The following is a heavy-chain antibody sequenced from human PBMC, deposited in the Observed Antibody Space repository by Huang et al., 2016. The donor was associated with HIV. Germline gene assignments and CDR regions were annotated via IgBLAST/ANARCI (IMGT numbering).Heavy chain of an antibody. D-gene: IGHD3-10*01. Sequence: QVQLVQSGAEVKRPGASVKVSCKASGYSFTGHFIHWVRQAPGQGLGWMVRIDPTRGAINGGSRFQGRVSMTRDKSIGTAYMELSVLRSDDTAVFFCAREAWASGVAHYFDYWGPGTLVTVSS. V-gene: IGHV1-2*06. CDR1: GYSFTGHF. J-gene: IGHJ4*02. CDR2: IDPTRGAI. CDR3: AREAWASGVAHYFDY.